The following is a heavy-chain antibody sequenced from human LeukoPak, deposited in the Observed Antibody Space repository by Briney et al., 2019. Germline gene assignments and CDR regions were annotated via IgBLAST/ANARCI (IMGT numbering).Heavy chain of an antibody. Sequence: ASVKVSCKASGYTFTSYGISWVRQAPGQGLEWMGWISAYNGNTNYAQKLQGRVTMTTDTSTSTAYMELRSLRSDDTAVYYCAVGNCGGDCCSYFDYWGQETLVTVSS. CDR3: AVGNCGGDCCSYFDY. V-gene: IGHV1-18*01. D-gene: IGHD2-21*02. CDR2: ISAYNGNT. J-gene: IGHJ4*02. CDR1: GYTFTSYG.